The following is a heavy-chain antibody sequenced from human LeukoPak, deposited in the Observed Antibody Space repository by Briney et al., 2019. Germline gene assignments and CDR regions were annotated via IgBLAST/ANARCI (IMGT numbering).Heavy chain of an antibody. D-gene: IGHD6-13*01. CDR1: GFTFSSYD. V-gene: IGHV3-13*01. J-gene: IGHJ2*01. CDR3: ARATYSSTWYSRYFDL. Sequence: GGSLRLSCAASGFTFSSYDMHWVRQATGKGLEWVSGIGTAGDIYYPGSMKGRFTISRENAKKSLYLQMNSLRAGDTAVYYCARATYSSTWYSRYFDLWGRGTLVTVSS. CDR2: IGTAGDI.